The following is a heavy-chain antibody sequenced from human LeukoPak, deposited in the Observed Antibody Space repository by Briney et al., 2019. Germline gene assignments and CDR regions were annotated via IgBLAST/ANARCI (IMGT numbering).Heavy chain of an antibody. J-gene: IGHJ4*02. CDR3: ATGLYCSSTSCSFDY. CDR1: GYTLTELS. D-gene: IGHD2-2*01. Sequence: GASVKVSCKVSGYTLTELSMHWERQAPGKGLEWMGGFDPEDGETIYAQKFQGRVTMTEDTSTDTAYMELSSLRSEDTAVYYCATGLYCSSTSCSFDYWGQGTLVTVSS. CDR2: FDPEDGET. V-gene: IGHV1-24*01.